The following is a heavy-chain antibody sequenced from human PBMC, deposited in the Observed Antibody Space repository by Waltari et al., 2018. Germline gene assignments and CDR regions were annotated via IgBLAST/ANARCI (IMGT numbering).Heavy chain of an antibody. CDR2: IIPIFGTA. CDR3: ARSTDYGDYGQIDFDY. Sequence: QVQLVQSGAEVKKPGSSVKVSCKASGGTFRSYAISWVRRAPGQGLEWMGGIIPIFGTANYAQKFQGRVTITADESTSTAYMELSSLRSEDTAVYYCARSTDYGDYGQIDFDYWGQGTLVTVSS. J-gene: IGHJ4*02. D-gene: IGHD4-17*01. V-gene: IGHV1-69*01. CDR1: GGTFRSYA.